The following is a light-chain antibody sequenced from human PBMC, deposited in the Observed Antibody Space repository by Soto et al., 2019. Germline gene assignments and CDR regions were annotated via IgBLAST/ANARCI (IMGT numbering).Light chain of an antibody. V-gene: IGKV3-15*01. Sequence: IVMTKSPATLSVSPGDRATLSCRASQSVSSRLAWYQQKPGKAPRLLIYGASNMETGIPARFSGSGSGTEFTLTISSLQPEDFATYYCQQYNTYSWTFGQGTKVDI. CDR2: GAS. CDR3: QQYNTYSWT. CDR1: QSVSSR. J-gene: IGKJ1*01.